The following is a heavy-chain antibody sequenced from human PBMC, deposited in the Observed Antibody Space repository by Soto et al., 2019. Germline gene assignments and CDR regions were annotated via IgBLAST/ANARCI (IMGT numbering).Heavy chain of an antibody. Sequence: GESLKISCKGSGYSFTSYWIGWVRQMPGKGLEWMGIIYPCDSDTRYSPSFQGQVTISADKSISTAYLQWSSLKASDTAMYYCARQDSGSYSYYYYGMDVWGQGTTVTVSS. CDR3: ARQDSGSYSYYYYGMDV. CDR2: IYPCDSDT. J-gene: IGHJ6*02. V-gene: IGHV5-51*01. CDR1: GYSFTSYW. D-gene: IGHD1-26*01.